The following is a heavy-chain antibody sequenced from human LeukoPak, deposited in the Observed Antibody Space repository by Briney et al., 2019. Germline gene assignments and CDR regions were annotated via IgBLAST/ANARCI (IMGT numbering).Heavy chain of an antibody. CDR3: ARGGLRYFDWLFVNWFDP. CDR1: GGSFSGYY. D-gene: IGHD3-9*01. CDR2: INHGGST. V-gene: IGHV4-34*01. Sequence: SETLSLTCAVYGGSFSGYYWSWIRQPPGKGLEWIWEINHGGSTNYNPSLKSRVTISIDTSKNQFSLKLSSVTAADTAVYYCARGGLRYFDWLFVNWFDPWGQGTLVTVSS. J-gene: IGHJ5*02.